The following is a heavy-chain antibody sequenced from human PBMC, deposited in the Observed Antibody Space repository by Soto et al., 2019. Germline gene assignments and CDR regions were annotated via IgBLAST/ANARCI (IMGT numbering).Heavy chain of an antibody. J-gene: IGHJ6*02. CDR1: GFTFSSYA. Sequence: GGSLRLSCAASGFTFSSYAMHWVRQAPGKGLEWVAVISYDGSNKYYSDSVKGRFTISRDNSKNTLYLQMNSLRAEDTAVYYCAREYSSSATHHKFYYYYYYGMDVWGQGTTVTVSS. CDR3: AREYSSSATHHKFYYYYYYGMDV. V-gene: IGHV3-30-3*01. D-gene: IGHD6-6*01. CDR2: ISYDGSNK.